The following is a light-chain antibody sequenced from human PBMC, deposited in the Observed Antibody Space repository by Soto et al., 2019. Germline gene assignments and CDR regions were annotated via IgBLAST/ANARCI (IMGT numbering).Light chain of an antibody. CDR3: ISYTSSSTLV. CDR1: SSDVGGYNL. V-gene: IGLV2-14*01. CDR2: DVS. J-gene: IGLJ1*01. Sequence: QSALTQPASVSGSPGQSITISCTGTSSDVGGYNLVSWYQQHPGKAPKLMIYDVSNRPSGVSNRFSGSKSGNTASLTISGLQAEDEAGYYCISYTSSSTLVFGTGTKLTVL.